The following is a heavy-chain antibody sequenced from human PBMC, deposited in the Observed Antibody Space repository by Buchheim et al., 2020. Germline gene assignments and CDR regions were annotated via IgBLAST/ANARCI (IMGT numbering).Heavy chain of an antibody. CDR2: INHSGST. J-gene: IGHJ4*02. CDR3: ARVPSTVTTLYYFDY. V-gene: IGHV4-34*01. CDR1: GGSFSGYY. D-gene: IGHD4-17*01. Sequence: QVQLQQWGAGLLKPSETLSLPCAVYGGSFSGYYWSWIRQPPGKGLEWIGEINHSGSTNYNPSLKSRVTISVDTSKNQFSLTLSSVTAADTAVYYCARVPSTVTTLYYFDYWGQGTL.